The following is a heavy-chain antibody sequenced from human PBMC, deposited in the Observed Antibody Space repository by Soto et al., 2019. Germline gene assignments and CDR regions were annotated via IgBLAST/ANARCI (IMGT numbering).Heavy chain of an antibody. V-gene: IGHV3-11*06. CDR1: GFTLSDHY. J-gene: IGHJ6*02. CDR2: IGGAGGHS. Sequence: QVQLVESGGHLVKPGGSLRLSCAASGFTLSDHYVSWVRQTPGKGLEWVACIGGAGGHSSYAESVKGRFTISRDEAKNSVILQMNTLRVEDTAPYSCAREASQAPMVTGFYGMDVWGQGTTVTVSS. D-gene: IGHD5-18*01. CDR3: AREASQAPMVTGFYGMDV.